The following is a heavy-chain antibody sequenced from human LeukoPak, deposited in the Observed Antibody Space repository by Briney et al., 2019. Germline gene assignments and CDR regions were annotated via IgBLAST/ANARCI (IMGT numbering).Heavy chain of an antibody. CDR1: GGTFSSYA. V-gene: IGHV1-69*04. J-gene: IGHJ5*02. CDR2: IIPILGIA. CDR3: ARSLRITGTAWSWFDP. D-gene: IGHD1-20*01. Sequence: SVKVSCKASGGTFSSYAISWVRQAPGQGLEWMGRIIPILGIANYAQKFQGRVTITADKSTSIAYMELSSLRSEDTAVYYCARSLRITGTAWSWFDPWGQGTLVTVSS.